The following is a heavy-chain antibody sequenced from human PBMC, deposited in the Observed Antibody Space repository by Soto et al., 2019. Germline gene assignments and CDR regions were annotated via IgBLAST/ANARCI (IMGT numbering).Heavy chain of an antibody. CDR1: GGSISSYD. J-gene: IGHJ6*01. CDR3: APTSYGTYDYYHYGMYV. V-gene: IGHV4-59*01. Sequence: SETLSLTCTVSGGSISSYDWIWIRQPPGKGLEWIGYIYYSGSTNYNPSLKSRVTISVDTSKNQFSLKLSSVTAADTAVYYCAPTSYGTYDYYHYGMYVWGQGTTVTVSS. D-gene: IGHD1-1*01. CDR2: IYYSGST.